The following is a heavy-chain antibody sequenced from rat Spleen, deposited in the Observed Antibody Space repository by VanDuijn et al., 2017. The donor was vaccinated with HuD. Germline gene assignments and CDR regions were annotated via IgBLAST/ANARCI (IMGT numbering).Heavy chain of an antibody. CDR1: GFTFSDYY. D-gene: IGHD4-2*01. CDR3: ARERKLGFDY. Sequence: EVQLVESDGGLVQPGRSLKLSCAASGFTFSDYYMAWVRQAPTKGLEWVATISYDGSSTYYRDSVKGRFTISRDNAKSTLYLQMDSLRSEDTATYYCARERKLGFDYWGQGVMVTVSS. CDR2: ISYDGSST. J-gene: IGHJ2*01. V-gene: IGHV5-29*01.